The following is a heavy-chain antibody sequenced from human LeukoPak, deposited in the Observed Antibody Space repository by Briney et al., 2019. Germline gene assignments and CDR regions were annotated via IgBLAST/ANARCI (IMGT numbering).Heavy chain of an antibody. V-gene: IGHV4-34*01. D-gene: IGHD2-2*01. CDR1: GGSFSGYY. J-gene: IGHJ3*02. CDR3: ARSVVVPAASPRNDAFDI. Sequence: SETLSLTCAVYGGSFSGYYWSWIRQPPGKGLEWIGEINHSGSTNYNPSLKSRVTISVETSKNQFSLKLSSVTAADTAVYYCARSVVVPAASPRNDAFDIWGQGTMVTVSS. CDR2: INHSGST.